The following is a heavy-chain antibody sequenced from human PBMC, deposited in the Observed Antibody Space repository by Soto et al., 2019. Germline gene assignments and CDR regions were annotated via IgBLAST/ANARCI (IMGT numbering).Heavy chain of an antibody. D-gene: IGHD2-21*02. Sequence: GESLKISCKGSGYSFTSYWIGWVRQMPGKGLEWMGIIYPGDSDTRYSPSFQGQVTISAGKSISTAYLQWSSLKASDTAMYYCSLAPYCGGDSYSYFQHWGQGTLVTVSS. J-gene: IGHJ1*01. CDR3: SLAPYCGGDSYSYFQH. V-gene: IGHV5-51*01. CDR2: IYPGDSDT. CDR1: GYSFTSYW.